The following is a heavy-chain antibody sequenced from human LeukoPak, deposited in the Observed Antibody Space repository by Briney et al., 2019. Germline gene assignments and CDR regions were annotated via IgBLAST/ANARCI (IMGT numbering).Heavy chain of an antibody. CDR2: TSSDLNVK. D-gene: IGHD3-10*01. Sequence: GGSLRLSCAASGFTFRNYVIHWVRQAPGKGLGWVAVTSSDLNVKLYADSVKGRFTISRDNSRSTLYLQMNSLRPEDTAIYYCAREGYYGSGSPPSLHFDYWGQGTLVTVSS. V-gene: IGHV3-30-3*01. CDR1: GFTFRNYV. J-gene: IGHJ4*02. CDR3: AREGYYGSGSPPSLHFDY.